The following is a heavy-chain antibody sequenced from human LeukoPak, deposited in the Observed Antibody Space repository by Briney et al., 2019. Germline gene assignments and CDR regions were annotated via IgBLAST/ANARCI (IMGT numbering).Heavy chain of an antibody. CDR1: GGSLHGYY. CDR3: ARGGWHSSSWYFDY. J-gene: IGHJ4*02. V-gene: IGHV4-34*01. CDR2: ITHGGST. D-gene: IGHD6-13*01. Sequence: PSETLSLTCAVYGGSLHGYYWRWIRKPPGKGMECIGEITHGGSTNYNPSLKSRVTISVDTCTNQFSLELNSVTAADTAVYYCARGGWHSSSWYFDYWGQGTLVTVSS.